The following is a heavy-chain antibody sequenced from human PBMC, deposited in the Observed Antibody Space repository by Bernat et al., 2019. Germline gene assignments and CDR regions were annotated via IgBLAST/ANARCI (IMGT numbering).Heavy chain of an antibody. Sequence: QVQLVESGGGVVQPGRSLRLSCAASGFTFSSYGMHWVRQAPGKGLEWVAVIWYDGSNKYYADSVKDRFTISRDNSKNTLYLQMNSLRAEETAVYYCARVDRGLDIDYWGQGTLVTVSS. V-gene: IGHV3-33*01. J-gene: IGHJ4*02. D-gene: IGHD6-19*01. CDR3: ARVDRGLDIDY. CDR1: GFTFSSYG. CDR2: IWYDGSNK.